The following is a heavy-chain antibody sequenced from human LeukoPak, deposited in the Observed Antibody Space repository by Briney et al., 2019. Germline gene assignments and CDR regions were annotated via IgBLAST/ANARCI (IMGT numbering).Heavy chain of an antibody. Sequence: SETLSLTCTVSGGSISPYYWSWIRQPPGKGLEWIGYIYYSGSTNYNPSLKSRVTISVDTSKSQFSLKLSSVTAADTAVYYCARAFYPGYYSYMAVWGKGTTVTVSS. J-gene: IGHJ6*03. CDR2: IYYSGST. D-gene: IGHD3-3*02. CDR3: ARAFYPGYYSYMAV. V-gene: IGHV4-59*01. CDR1: GGSISPYY.